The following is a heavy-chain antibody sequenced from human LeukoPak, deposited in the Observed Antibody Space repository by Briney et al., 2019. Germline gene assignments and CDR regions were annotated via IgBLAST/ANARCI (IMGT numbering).Heavy chain of an antibody. V-gene: IGHV1-69*01. CDR2: IIPMVNTP. CDR3: AIFQGTYGDNDNDY. CDR1: GGTFRSYA. D-gene: IGHD4-17*01. J-gene: IGHJ4*02. Sequence: PSVKVSCKVSGGTFRSYAINWVRLAPGKGLEWMGGIIPMVNTPKYAQKFQGRVTITADESTSTGYMEVSSLRSEDTAVYYCAIFQGTYGDNDNDYWGQGTLVTVSS.